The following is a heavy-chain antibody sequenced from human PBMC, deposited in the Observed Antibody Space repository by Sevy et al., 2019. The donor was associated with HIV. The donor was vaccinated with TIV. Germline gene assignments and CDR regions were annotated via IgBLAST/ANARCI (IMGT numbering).Heavy chain of an antibody. CDR3: ARDCSSANCLWGMDV. Sequence: GGYLRLSCAASGFTFSNYWMSWVRQAPGKGLEWVANIKRDGSEKYYVASVKGLFTISRDNAKTSLYLQMNSLRVEDTAMYYCARDCSSANCLWGMDVWGQGTMVTVSS. D-gene: IGHD2-2*01. CDR2: IKRDGSEK. J-gene: IGHJ6*02. V-gene: IGHV3-7*03. CDR1: GFTFSNYW.